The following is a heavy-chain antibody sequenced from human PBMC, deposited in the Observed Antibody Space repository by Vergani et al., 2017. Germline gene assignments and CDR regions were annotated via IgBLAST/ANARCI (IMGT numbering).Heavy chain of an antibody. V-gene: IGHV3-9*01. Sequence: EVQLVESGGGLVQPGRSLRLSCAASGFTFDDYAMHWVRQAPGKGLEWVSGISWNSGSIGYADSVKGRFTISRDNAKNSLYLQMNSLRAEDTALYYCAKDNYYDSSGYSFDYWGQGTLVTVSS. CDR3: AKDNYYDSSGYSFDY. CDR2: ISWNSGSI. CDR1: GFTFDDYA. D-gene: IGHD3-22*01. J-gene: IGHJ4*02.